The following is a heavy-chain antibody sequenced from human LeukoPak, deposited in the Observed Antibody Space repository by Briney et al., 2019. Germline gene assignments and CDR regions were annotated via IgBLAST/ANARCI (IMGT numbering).Heavy chain of an antibody. D-gene: IGHD4-11*01. CDR3: ARGLLRDDYSLNY. V-gene: IGHV4-59*12. CDR1: GGSISSYY. J-gene: IGHJ4*02. Sequence: PSETLSLTCTVSGGSISSYYWSWIRQPPGKGLEWIGYIYYSGSTNYNPSLKSRVTISVDTSKNQFSLKLSSVTAADTAVYYCARGLLRDDYSLNYWGQGTLVTVSS. CDR2: IYYSGST.